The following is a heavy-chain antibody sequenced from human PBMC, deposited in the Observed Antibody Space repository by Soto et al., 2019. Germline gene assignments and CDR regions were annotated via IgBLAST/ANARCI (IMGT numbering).Heavy chain of an antibody. J-gene: IGHJ5*02. CDR1: GGSFSGYY. CDR3: ARDDDWFGELS. CDR2: INHSGST. V-gene: IGHV4-34*01. Sequence: PSETLSLTCAVYGGSFSGYYWSWIRQPPGKGLEWIGEINHSGSTNYNPSLKSRVTISVDTSKNQFSLKLSSVTAADTAVYYCARDDDWFGELSWSQGTLVTVPQ. D-gene: IGHD3-10*01.